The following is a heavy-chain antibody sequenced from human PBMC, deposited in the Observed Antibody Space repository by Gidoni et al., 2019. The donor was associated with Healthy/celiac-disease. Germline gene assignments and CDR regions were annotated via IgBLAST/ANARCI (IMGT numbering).Heavy chain of an antibody. D-gene: IGHD3-9*01. V-gene: IGHV3-15*01. Sequence: EVPLVESAGGLVKPGGSLSLSCSASGFPFSNAWMSWVRQAPGKGLEWVGRIKSKTDGGTTDYAAPVKGRFTISRDDSKNTLYLQMNSLKTEDTAVYYCTTPGLTWQNDYWGQGTLVTVSS. J-gene: IGHJ4*02. CDR1: GFPFSNAW. CDR2: IKSKTDGGTT. CDR3: TTPGLTWQNDY.